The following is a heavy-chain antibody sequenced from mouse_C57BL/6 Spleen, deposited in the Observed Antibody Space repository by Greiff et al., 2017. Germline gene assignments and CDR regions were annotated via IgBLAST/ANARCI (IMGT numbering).Heavy chain of an antibody. CDR3: APLTTVVGDWFAY. CDR2: IHPNSGST. J-gene: IGHJ3*01. CDR1: GYTFTSYW. V-gene: IGHV1-64*01. Sequence: QVQLQQPGAELVKPGASVKLSCKASGYTFTSYWMHWVKQRPGQGLEWIGMIHPNSGSTNYNEKFKSKATLTVDKSSSTAYMQLSSLTSEDSAVYYCAPLTTVVGDWFAYWGQGTLVTVSA. D-gene: IGHD1-1*01.